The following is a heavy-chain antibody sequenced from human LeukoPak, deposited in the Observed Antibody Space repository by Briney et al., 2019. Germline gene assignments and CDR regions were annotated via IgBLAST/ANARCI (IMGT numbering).Heavy chain of an antibody. CDR3: ASAELPYC. V-gene: IGHV3-74*01. CDR1: GFTFSRFW. Sequence: GGSLRLSCAASGFTFSRFWMHWVRQAPGKGLVWVSRINSDGTRSIYADSVKGRFIISRDNAKNTLYLQMNSLRAEDTAVYYCASAELPYCWGQGTLVTVSS. CDR2: INSDGTRS. D-gene: IGHD3-10*01. J-gene: IGHJ4*02.